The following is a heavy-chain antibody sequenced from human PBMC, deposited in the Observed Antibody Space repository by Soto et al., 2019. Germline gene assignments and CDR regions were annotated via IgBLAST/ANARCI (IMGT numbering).Heavy chain of an antibody. J-gene: IGHJ4*02. CDR1: GFTFSTYA. Sequence: PGGSLRLSCAACGFTFSTYAMIWVRQAPGKGLEWVSVITGSGGSTYYADSVKGRFTISRDTSKNTLFLQMNSLRAEDTAVYYCAKDRNGDYGGIDYWGQGTMVTVS. V-gene: IGHV3-23*01. CDR3: AKDRNGDYGGIDY. D-gene: IGHD4-17*01. CDR2: ITGSGGST.